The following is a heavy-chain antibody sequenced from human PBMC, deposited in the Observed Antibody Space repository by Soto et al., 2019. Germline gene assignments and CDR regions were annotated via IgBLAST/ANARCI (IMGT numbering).Heavy chain of an antibody. CDR1: GFTFSSYG. CDR2: IWYDGSNK. Sequence: PGGSLRLSCAASGFTFSSYGMHWVRQAPGKGLEWVAVIWYDGSNKYYADSVKGRFTISRDNSKNTLYLQMNSLRAEDTAVYYCARDRGSSETTRWVRNNCFDPWGQGTLVTVSS. CDR3: ARDRGSSETTRWVRNNCFDP. J-gene: IGHJ5*02. D-gene: IGHD4-17*01. V-gene: IGHV3-33*01.